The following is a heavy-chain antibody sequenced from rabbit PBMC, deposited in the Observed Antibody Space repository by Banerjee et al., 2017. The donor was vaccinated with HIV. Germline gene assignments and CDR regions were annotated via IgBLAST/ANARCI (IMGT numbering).Heavy chain of an antibody. CDR1: GFDLSNYYF. J-gene: IGHJ4*01. V-gene: IGHV1S43*01. CDR3: FRGGSGEGL. D-gene: IGHD1-1*01. Sequence: QSLEESGGDLVKPGASLTLTCKASGFDLSNYYFMCWVRQAPGKGLEWIGCISIGDGRTYYASWVNGRFSISSHNAQNTLYLQLNSLTAADTATYFCFRGGSGEGLWGPGTLVTVS. CDR2: ISIGDGRT.